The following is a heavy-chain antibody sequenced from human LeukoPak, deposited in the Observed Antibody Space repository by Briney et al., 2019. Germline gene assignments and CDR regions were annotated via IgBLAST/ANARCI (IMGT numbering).Heavy chain of an antibody. CDR3: ARDRGVTGTLWFDP. Sequence: GGSLRLSCAASGFSLSSYEMNWVRQAPGKGLGWVSYISTSGSTMYYADSVKGRFTISRDNAKNLVYLQMNSLRADDTAVYYCARDRGVTGTLWFDPWGQGTLVTVSS. D-gene: IGHD1/OR15-1a*01. V-gene: IGHV3-48*03. J-gene: IGHJ5*02. CDR2: ISTSGSTM. CDR1: GFSLSSYE.